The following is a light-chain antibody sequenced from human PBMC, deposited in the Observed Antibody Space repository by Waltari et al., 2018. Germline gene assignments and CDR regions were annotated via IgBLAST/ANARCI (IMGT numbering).Light chain of an antibody. CDR1: GSF. CDR3: SSFVGGTTYLL. Sequence: QSALTQPAFVSGSPGRSITISCIGGGSFVSWYQQHPGKAPKLMIYDDIRRPSGVSNRFSTSKSDNTASLTISGLQADDEAVYYCSSFVGGTTYLLIGGGTRLTVL. V-gene: IGLV2-23*01. J-gene: IGLJ2*01. CDR2: DDI.